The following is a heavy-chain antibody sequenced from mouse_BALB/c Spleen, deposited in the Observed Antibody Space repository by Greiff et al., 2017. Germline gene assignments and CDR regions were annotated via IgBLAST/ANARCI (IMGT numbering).Heavy chain of an antibody. D-gene: IGHD2-2*01. CDR2: IYPGDGDT. J-gene: IGHJ2*01. CDR1: GYAFSSYW. V-gene: IGHV1-80*01. CDR3: ARKNFSIYYGYDGFDY. Sequence: QVQLQQSGAELVRPGSSVKISCKASGYAFSSYWMNWVKQRPGQGLEWIGQIYPGDGDTNYNGKFKGKATLTADKSSSTAYMQLSSLTSEDSAVYFCARKNFSIYYGYDGFDYWGQGTTLTVSS.